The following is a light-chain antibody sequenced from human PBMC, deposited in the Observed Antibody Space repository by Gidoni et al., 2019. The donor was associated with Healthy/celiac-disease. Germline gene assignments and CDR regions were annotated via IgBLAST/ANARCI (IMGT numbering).Light chain of an antibody. J-gene: IGKJ1*01. CDR2: AAS. CDR1: QSISSY. Sequence: DIQMTQSPSSLSSSVGDRVTLTCRASQSISSYLDWYQQKPGKAPRLLIYAASNLDSGVPARFSGSGSGTDFTLTISSLEPEDFAIYYCQQSYSTLWTFGEGTKVEIK. CDR3: QQSYSTLWT. V-gene: IGKV1-39*01.